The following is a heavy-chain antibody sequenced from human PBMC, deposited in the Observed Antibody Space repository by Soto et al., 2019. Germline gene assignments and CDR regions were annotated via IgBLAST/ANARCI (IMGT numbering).Heavy chain of an antibody. D-gene: IGHD2-2*01. Sequence: QVQLVQSGAEEKKPGSSVKVSCKASGGTFGSYAVSWVRQAPGQGLEWMGGIIPVSGAAHYAQKFQGRVTITADESTSTAYMELSSLSSQETAVYYCATALGCRSTSCALDYWGQGTRVIVSS. CDR1: GGTFGSYA. J-gene: IGHJ4*02. V-gene: IGHV1-69*01. CDR3: ATALGCRSTSCALDY. CDR2: IIPVSGAA.